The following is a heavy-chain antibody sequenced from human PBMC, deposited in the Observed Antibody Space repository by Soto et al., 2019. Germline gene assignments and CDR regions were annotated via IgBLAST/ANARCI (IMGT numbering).Heavy chain of an antibody. CDR3: ERVPIEDEIYDP. Sequence: SSETLSLTCTVSGGSISSYYWSWIRQPPGKGLEWIGYIYYSGSTNYNPSLKSRVPISVDTSKNQFSLKLSSVTAADTAVYYCERVPIEDEIYDPWGPAPLVTVSS. J-gene: IGHJ5*02. CDR2: IYYSGST. CDR1: GGSISSYY. V-gene: IGHV4-59*01. D-gene: IGHD5-12*01.